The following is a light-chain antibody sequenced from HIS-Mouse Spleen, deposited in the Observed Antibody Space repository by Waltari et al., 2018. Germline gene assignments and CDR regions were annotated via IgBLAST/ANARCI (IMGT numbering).Light chain of an antibody. V-gene: IGLV2-14*03. CDR3: SSYTSSSTRV. J-gene: IGLJ3*02. CDR1: SSDVGGYNY. CDR2: DVS. Sequence: QSALTQPASVSGSPGQSTPISRTGTSSDVGGYNYVSWYQHPPGKAPKLMIYDVSNRPSGVSNRFSGSKSGNTASLTISGLQAEDEADYYCSSYTSSSTRVFGGGTKLTVL.